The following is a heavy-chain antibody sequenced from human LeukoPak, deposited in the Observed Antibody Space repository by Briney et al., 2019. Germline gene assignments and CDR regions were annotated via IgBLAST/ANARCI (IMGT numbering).Heavy chain of an antibody. D-gene: IGHD6-13*01. CDR1: GFTFSSYA. CDR2: ISGGST. J-gene: IGHJ4*02. Sequence: GGSLRLSCAASGFTFSSYAMSWVRQAPGKGLEWVSAISGGSTYYADSVEGRFTISRDNSKNTLYLQMNSLRAEDTAVYYCANPPFWRPTYSTREEFDYWGQGTLVTVSS. V-gene: IGHV3-23*01. CDR3: ANPPFWRPTYSTREEFDY.